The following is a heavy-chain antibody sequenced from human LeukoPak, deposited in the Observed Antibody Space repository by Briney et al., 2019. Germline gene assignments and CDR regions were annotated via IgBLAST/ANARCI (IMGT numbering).Heavy chain of an antibody. J-gene: IGHJ6*03. CDR1: QFNFNKFG. CDR3: ARFAAGGSYYYYMDV. V-gene: IGHV3-23*01. CDR2: ISGNGGST. Sequence: GGSLRLSCATSQFNFNKFGMTWVRQAPGKGLEWVSSISGNGGSTQYADSVQGRFAISRDNSKNTLYLQMNSLRADDTAVYYCARFAAGGSYYYYMDVWGKGTTVTVSS. D-gene: IGHD3-10*01.